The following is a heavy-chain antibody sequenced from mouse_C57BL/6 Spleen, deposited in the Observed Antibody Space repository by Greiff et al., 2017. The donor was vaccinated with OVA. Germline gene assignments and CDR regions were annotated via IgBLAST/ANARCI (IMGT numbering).Heavy chain of an antibody. V-gene: IGHV5-17*01. CDR3: ARPGYGNYNLGYAMDY. CDR2: ISSGSSTI. CDR1: GFTFSDYG. J-gene: IGHJ4*01. D-gene: IGHD2-10*02. Sequence: DVMLVESGGGLVKPGGSLKLSCAASGFTFSDYGMHWVRQAPEKGLEWVAYISSGSSTIYYADTVKGRFTISRDNAKNTLFLQMTSLRSEDTAMYYCARPGYGNYNLGYAMDYWGQGTSVTVSS.